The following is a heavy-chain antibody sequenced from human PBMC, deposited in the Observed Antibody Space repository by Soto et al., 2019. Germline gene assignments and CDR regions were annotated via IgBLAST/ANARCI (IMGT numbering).Heavy chain of an antibody. CDR3: ARDSADSSSWYPGY. CDR2: INAGNGNT. D-gene: IGHD6-13*01. J-gene: IGHJ4*02. V-gene: IGHV1-3*01. CDR1: GYTFTSYA. Sequence: ASVKVSCQASGYTFTSYAMHWVRQAPGQRLEWMGWINAGNGNTKYSQKFQGRVTITRDTSASTAYMELSSLRSEDTAVYYCARDSADSSSWYPGYWGQGTLVTVSS.